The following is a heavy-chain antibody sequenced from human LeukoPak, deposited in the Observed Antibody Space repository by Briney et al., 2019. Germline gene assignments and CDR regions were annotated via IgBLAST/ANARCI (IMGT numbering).Heavy chain of an antibody. Sequence: SETLSLTCTVSGYSISSGYYWGWIRQPPGKGLEWIGSIYHSGSTYYNPSLKSRVTISVDTSKNQFSLKLSSVTAADTAVYYCAAQGYYYDSSGSRARFDPWGQGTLVTVSS. J-gene: IGHJ5*02. CDR3: AAQGYYYDSSGSRARFDP. V-gene: IGHV4-38-2*02. CDR2: IYHSGST. CDR1: GYSISSGYY. D-gene: IGHD3-22*01.